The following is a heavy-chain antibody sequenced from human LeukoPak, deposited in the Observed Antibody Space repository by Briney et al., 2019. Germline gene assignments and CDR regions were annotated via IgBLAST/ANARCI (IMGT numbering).Heavy chain of an antibody. D-gene: IGHD5-24*01. V-gene: IGHV4-34*01. J-gene: IGHJ4*02. CDR1: GGSFSGYY. CDR3: ARGREMATINFDY. CDR2: INHSGST. Sequence: PSETLSLTCAVYGGSFSGYYWSWIRQPPGKGLEWIGEINHSGSTNYNPSLKSRVTISVDTSKNQFSLKLSSVTAADTAVYYCARGREMATINFDYWGQGTLVTVSS.